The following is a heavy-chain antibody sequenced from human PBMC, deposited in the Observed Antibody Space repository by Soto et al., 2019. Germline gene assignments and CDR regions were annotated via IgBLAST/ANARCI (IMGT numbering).Heavy chain of an antibody. Sequence: LEWVSAISSSSSYIYYADSVKGRFTISRDNAKNSLYLQMNSLRAEDTAVYYCARDRREYSGYVGKGLTWFDPWGQGNLVTVSS. CDR2: ISSSSSYI. J-gene: IGHJ5*02. CDR3: ARDRREYSGYVGKGLTWFDP. D-gene: IGHD5-12*01. V-gene: IGHV3-21*01.